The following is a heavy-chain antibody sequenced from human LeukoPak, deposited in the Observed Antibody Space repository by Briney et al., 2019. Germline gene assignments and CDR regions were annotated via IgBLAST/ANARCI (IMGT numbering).Heavy chain of an antibody. CDR3: AREGTVTSDYYYYGMDV. Sequence: ASVKVSCKASGGTFSSYAISWVRQAPGQGLEWMGGIIPTFGTANYAQKFQGRVTITADESTSTAYMELSSLRSEDTAVYYCAREGTVTSDYYYYGMDVWGQGTTVTVSS. CDR2: IIPTFGTA. D-gene: IGHD4-17*01. J-gene: IGHJ6*02. CDR1: GGTFSSYA. V-gene: IGHV1-69*13.